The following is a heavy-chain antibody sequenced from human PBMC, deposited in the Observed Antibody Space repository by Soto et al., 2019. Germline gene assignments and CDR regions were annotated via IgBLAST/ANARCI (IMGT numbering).Heavy chain of an antibody. J-gene: IGHJ4*02. Sequence: GGSLRLSCAASGFTLSYYWMSWVRQAPGKGLEWVANIKEDGSAIYYADSVKGRFTISRDNANNSLFLQMNSLRDEDTAVYYCARDGGYSGYDIDYWGQGTLVTVSS. V-gene: IGHV3-7*01. CDR1: GFTLSYYW. CDR2: IKEDGSAI. D-gene: IGHD5-12*01. CDR3: ARDGGYSGYDIDY.